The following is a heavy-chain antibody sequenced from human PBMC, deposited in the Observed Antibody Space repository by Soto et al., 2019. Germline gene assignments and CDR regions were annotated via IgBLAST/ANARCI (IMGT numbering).Heavy chain of an antibody. Sequence: EVPLVESGGGLVKPGGSLRLACVTSGFPFRRNTMNWFRQAPGKGLERVASIPSRGSYVYYADSVKGRFSASRDNANNSLSLQMNSLRPDVTAVYFCVKDEGIEAMDVWGQGTTVSVSS. V-gene: IGHV3-21*01. CDR1: GFPFRRNT. CDR3: VKDEGIEAMDV. CDR2: IPSRGSYV. J-gene: IGHJ6*02. D-gene: IGHD3-3*02.